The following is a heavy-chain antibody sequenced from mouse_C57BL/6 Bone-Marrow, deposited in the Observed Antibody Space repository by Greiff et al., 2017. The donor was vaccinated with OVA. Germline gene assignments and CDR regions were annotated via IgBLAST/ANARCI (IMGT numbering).Heavy chain of an antibody. D-gene: IGHD1-1*01. CDR2: ISYDGSN. CDR1: GYSITSGYY. J-gene: IGHJ1*03. CDR3: ARERIYYYGSSYGYCDV. Sequence: EVQRVESGPGLVKPSQSLSLTCSVTGYSITSGYYWNWIRQFPGNKLEWMGYISYDGSNNYNPSLKNRISITRDTSKNQFFLKLNSVTTEDTATYYCARERIYYYGSSYGYCDVWGTGTTVTVSS. V-gene: IGHV3-6*01.